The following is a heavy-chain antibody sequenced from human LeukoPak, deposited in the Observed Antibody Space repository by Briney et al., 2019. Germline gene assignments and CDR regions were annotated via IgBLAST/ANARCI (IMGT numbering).Heavy chain of an antibody. CDR3: ARGRIAAAGTLVYYTDV. CDR2: INPSGGST. D-gene: IGHD6-13*01. J-gene: IGHJ6*03. Sequence: ASVKVSCKASGYTFTSYYMHWVRQAPGQGLEWMGIINPSGGSTSYAQKFQGRVTMTRDMSTSTVYMELSSLRSEDTAVYYCARGRIAAAGTLVYYTDVWGKGTTVTVSS. CDR1: GYTFTSYY. V-gene: IGHV1-46*01.